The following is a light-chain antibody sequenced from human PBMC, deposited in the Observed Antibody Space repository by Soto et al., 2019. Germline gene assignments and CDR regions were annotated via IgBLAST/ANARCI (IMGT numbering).Light chain of an antibody. CDR1: QSISPW. J-gene: IGKJ1*01. Sequence: DIQMTQSPSTLSASVGDRATITCRASQSISPWLAWYQQKPGKAPKLLIFDASNLESGVPSRFSGSGSGTEFTLTISSLQPDDFATYYCLQYHTYRTFGQGTKVDIK. V-gene: IGKV1-5*01. CDR2: DAS. CDR3: LQYHTYRT.